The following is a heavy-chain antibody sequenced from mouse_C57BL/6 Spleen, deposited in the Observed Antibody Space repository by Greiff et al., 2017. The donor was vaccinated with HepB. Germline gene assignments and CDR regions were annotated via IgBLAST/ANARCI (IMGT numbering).Heavy chain of an antibody. CDR2: IWSGGST. V-gene: IGHV2-4*01. Sequence: VKVVESGPGLVQPSQSLSITCTVSGFSLTSYGVHWVRQPPGKGLEWLGVIWSGGSTDYNAAFISRLSISKDNSKSQVFFKMNSLQADDTAIYYCAKNKELGTRAMDYWGQGTSVTVSS. J-gene: IGHJ4*01. CDR3: AKNKELGTRAMDY. D-gene: IGHD2-14*01. CDR1: GFSLTSYG.